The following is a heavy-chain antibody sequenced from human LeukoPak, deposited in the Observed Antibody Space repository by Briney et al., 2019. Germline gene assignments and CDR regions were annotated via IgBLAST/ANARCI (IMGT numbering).Heavy chain of an antibody. CDR2: IYYSGST. CDR1: GGSISSSSYY. Sequence: PSETLSLTCTVSGGSISSSSYYWDWIRQPPGKGLEWIGSIYYSGSTYYNPSLKSRVTISVDTSKNQFSLKLSSVTAADTAVYYCARRGDSSGYYFRVIPYYFDYWGQGTLVTVSS. V-gene: IGHV4-39*01. J-gene: IGHJ4*02. D-gene: IGHD3-22*01. CDR3: ARRGDSSGYYFRVIPYYFDY.